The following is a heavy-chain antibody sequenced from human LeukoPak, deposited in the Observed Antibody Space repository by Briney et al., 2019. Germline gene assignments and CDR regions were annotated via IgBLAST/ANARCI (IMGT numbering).Heavy chain of an antibody. CDR1: GYSFTSYW. D-gene: IGHD2-21*01. J-gene: IGHJ3*02. V-gene: IGHV5-51*01. CDR2: IYPGDSDT. Sequence: GESLKISCKGSGYSFTSYWISWVRQMPGKGLEWMGIIYPGDSDTRYSPSFQGQFTISADKSISTAYLQWSSLKASDTAMYYCARQYVYCGGDCYGDAFDIWGQGTMVTVSS. CDR3: ARQYVYCGGDCYGDAFDI.